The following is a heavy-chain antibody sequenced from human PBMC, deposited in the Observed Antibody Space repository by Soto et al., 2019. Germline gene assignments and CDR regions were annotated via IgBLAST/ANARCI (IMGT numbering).Heavy chain of an antibody. Sequence: ASVKVSCKASGYTFTSYAMHWVRQAPGQRLEWMGWINAGNGNTKYSQKFQGRVTITRDTSASTAYMELSSLRSEDTAVYYCARDVAVAGRGVYYFDYWGQGTLVTVSS. CDR3: ARDVAVAGRGVYYFDY. CDR2: INAGNGNT. D-gene: IGHD6-19*01. CDR1: GYTFTSYA. J-gene: IGHJ4*02. V-gene: IGHV1-3*01.